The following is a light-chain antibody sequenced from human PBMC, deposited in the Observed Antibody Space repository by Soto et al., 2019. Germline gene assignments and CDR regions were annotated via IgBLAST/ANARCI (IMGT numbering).Light chain of an antibody. V-gene: IGKV1-5*03. CDR3: QQYNCYSAA. J-gene: IGKJ1*01. CDR2: KAS. Sequence: IPVTQSAPILSASQTDRCPITCRASQTISSWLAWYQQKPGKAPKLLIYKASTLKSGVPSRFSGSGSGTEFTLTISSLQPDDFATYYCQQYNCYSAALGQGSKVDI. CDR1: QTISSW.